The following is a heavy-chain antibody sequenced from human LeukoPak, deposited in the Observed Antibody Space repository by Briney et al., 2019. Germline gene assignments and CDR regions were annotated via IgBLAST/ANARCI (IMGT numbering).Heavy chain of an antibody. CDR3: ASISSGSYLVVYYYYYMDV. D-gene: IGHD3-10*01. CDR1: GGSISSGGYS. V-gene: IGHV4-30-2*01. CDR2: IYHSGST. Sequence: SQTLSLTCAVSGGSISSGGYSWSWIRQPPGKGLEWIGYIYHSGSTYYNPSLKSRVTISVDRSKNQFSLKLSSVTAADTAVYYCASISSGSYLVVYYYYYMDVWGKGTTVTVSS. J-gene: IGHJ6*03.